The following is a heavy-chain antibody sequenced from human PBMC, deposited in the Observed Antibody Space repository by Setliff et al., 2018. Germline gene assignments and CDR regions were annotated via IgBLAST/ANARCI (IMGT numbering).Heavy chain of an antibody. V-gene: IGHV4-34*01. CDR1: GFTFSDYY. J-gene: IGHJ4*02. CDR3: ARVRNTQNGFFDY. CDR2: INHSGSN. D-gene: IGHD1-1*01. Sequence: PSETLSLSCAASGFTFSDYYMSWIRQPPGKGLEWVGEINHSGSNNYNPSLKSRVTISVDTSKNQFSLRLTSVTAADTAIYYCARVRNTQNGFFDYWSQGTLVTVSS.